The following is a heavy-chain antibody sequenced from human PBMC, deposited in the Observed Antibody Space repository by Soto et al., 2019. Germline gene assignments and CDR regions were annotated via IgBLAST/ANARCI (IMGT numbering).Heavy chain of an antibody. CDR2: ISAYNGNT. J-gene: IGHJ6*02. CDR1: GYTFTSYG. V-gene: IGHV1-18*04. CDR3: ARVHLHYDFWSGYYVDYYYYGMDV. Sequence: ASVKVSCKASGYTFTSYGISWVRQAPGQGLEWMRWISAYNGNTNYAQKLQGRVTMTTDTSTSTAYMELRSLRSDDTAVYYCARVHLHYDFWSGYYVDYYYYGMDVWGQGTTVTVS. D-gene: IGHD3-3*01.